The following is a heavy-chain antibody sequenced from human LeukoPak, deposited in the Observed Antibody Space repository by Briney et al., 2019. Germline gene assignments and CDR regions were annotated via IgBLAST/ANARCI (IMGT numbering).Heavy chain of an antibody. CDR2: ISGSDGTT. J-gene: IGHJ4*02. D-gene: IGHD2-15*01. CDR3: AKGGGASCYSYRDY. CDR1: GFTFSSSA. Sequence: GGSLRLSCAAFGFTFSSSAMTWVRQAPGKGLEWVSSISGSDGTTYYADSVKGRFTISRDNSKHTVYLQMNSLRAEDTAEYFCAKGGGASCYSYRDYWGQGTLVTVSS. V-gene: IGHV3-23*01.